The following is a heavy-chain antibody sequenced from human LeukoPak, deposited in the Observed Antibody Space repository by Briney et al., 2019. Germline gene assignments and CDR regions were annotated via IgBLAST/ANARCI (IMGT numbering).Heavy chain of an antibody. V-gene: IGHV4-34*09. CDR3: ARGETVVVTAWYYFDY. D-gene: IGHD2-21*02. J-gene: IGHJ4*02. CDR2: INHSGST. Sequence: PSETLSLTCAVYGGSFSGYYWSWIRQPPGKGLEWIGEINHSGSTYYNPSLKSRVTISVDTSKNQFSLKLSSVTAADTAVYYCARGETVVVTAWYYFDYWGQGTLVTVSS. CDR1: GGSFSGYY.